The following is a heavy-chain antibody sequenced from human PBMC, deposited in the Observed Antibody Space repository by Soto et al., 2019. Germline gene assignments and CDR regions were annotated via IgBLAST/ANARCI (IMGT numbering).Heavy chain of an antibody. V-gene: IGHV3-53*02. Sequence: EVQLVETGGGVIQPGGSLRLSCAASGFTVSSDYMSWVRQAPGKGLEWVSVIYSGGSTYYTDSVKGRFTLSRDNSKNTLYLQMNSLRAEDTAVYYCARVTVTSYWYFDLWGRGTLVTVSS. D-gene: IGHD4-17*01. CDR2: IYSGGST. CDR1: GFTVSSDY. J-gene: IGHJ2*01. CDR3: ARVTVTSYWYFDL.